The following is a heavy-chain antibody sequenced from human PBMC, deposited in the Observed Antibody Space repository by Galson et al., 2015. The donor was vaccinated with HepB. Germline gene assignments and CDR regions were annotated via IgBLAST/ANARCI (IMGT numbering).Heavy chain of an antibody. J-gene: IGHJ6*02. CDR3: AKEWMRSGSYIESFYYYGMPV. CDR1: GFTFSSYG. Sequence: SLRLSCAASGFTFSSYGMHWVRQAPGKGLEWVAVISYDGGNKYYGDSVKGRFTISRDNAQNTLHLQMNSLRGEDTGVYYCAKEWMRSGSYIESFYYYGMPVWGQGTTVTVSS. V-gene: IGHV3-30*18. CDR2: ISYDGGNK. D-gene: IGHD1-26*01.